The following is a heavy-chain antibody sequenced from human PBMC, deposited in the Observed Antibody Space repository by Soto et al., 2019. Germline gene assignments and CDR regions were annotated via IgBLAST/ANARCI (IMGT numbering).Heavy chain of an antibody. V-gene: IGHV3-33*06. J-gene: IGHJ3*02. D-gene: IGHD2-8*02. CDR3: AKATATGGGAFDI. Sequence: AGGSLRLSCAASGFTFSSYGMHWVRQAPGKGLEWVAVIWYDGSNKYYADSVKGRFTISRDNSKNTPYLQMNSLTAGDTAVYYCAKATATGGGAFDICGQGTMVTVSS. CDR2: IWYDGSNK. CDR1: GFTFSSYG.